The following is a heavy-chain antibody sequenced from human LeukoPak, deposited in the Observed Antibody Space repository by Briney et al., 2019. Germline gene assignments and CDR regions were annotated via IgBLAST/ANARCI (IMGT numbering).Heavy chain of an antibody. V-gene: IGHV3-13*05. J-gene: IGHJ4*02. D-gene: IGHD3-22*01. CDR1: GFTFSNYD. CDR2: IGTAGDP. CDR3: ARDQRYYDSSGYYSYFDY. Sequence: PGGSLRLSCAASGFTFSNYDMHWVRQATGKGLEWVSAIGTAGDPYYPDSVKGRFTISRDNSKNTLYLQMNSLRAEDTAVYYCARDQRYYDSSGYYSYFDYWGQGTLVTVSS.